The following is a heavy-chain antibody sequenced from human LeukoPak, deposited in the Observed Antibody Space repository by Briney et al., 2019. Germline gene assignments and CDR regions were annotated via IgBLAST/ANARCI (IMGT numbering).Heavy chain of an antibody. J-gene: IGHJ4*02. CDR1: GGSVSSSSNY. CDR2: IYYSGST. V-gene: IGHV4-39*01. Sequence: SETLSLTCSVSGGSVSSSSNYWGWIRQPPGKGLEWIGSIYYSGSTYYNPSLKSRVTISVDTSKNQFSLRLSSVTAADTAVYYCARHRGSSSNFDSWGQGTLVTVSS. D-gene: IGHD6-6*01. CDR3: ARHRGSSSNFDS.